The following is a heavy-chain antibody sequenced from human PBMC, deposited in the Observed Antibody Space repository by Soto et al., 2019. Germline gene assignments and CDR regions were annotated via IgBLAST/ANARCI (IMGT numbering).Heavy chain of an antibody. D-gene: IGHD7-27*01. Sequence: QVQLVESGGGVVQPGRSLRLSCAASGFTFNNYGMHWVRQAPGKGLEWVAVIWYDGSNKYYADSVKGRFTISRDDSKNTLYLQRTGWRVEDTVVYYCAGHWGVTGPVFDSWGQGTLVTVSS. CDR1: GFTFNNYG. V-gene: IGHV3-33*01. CDR2: IWYDGSNK. J-gene: IGHJ4*02. CDR3: AGHWGVTGPVFDS.